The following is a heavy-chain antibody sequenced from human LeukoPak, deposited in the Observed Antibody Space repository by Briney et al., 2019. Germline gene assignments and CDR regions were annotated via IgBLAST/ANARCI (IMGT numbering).Heavy chain of an antibody. J-gene: IGHJ4*02. V-gene: IGHV4-34*01. CDR1: GGSFSGYY. CDR3: ARGSSTVTSELYSS. CDR2: INHSGST. Sequence: SETLSLTCAVYGGSFSGYYWSWIRQPPGKGLEWIGEINHSGSTNYNPSLKSRVTISVDTSKNQFSLKLSSVTAADTAVYYCARGSSTVTSELYSSWGQGTLVTVSS. D-gene: IGHD4-11*01.